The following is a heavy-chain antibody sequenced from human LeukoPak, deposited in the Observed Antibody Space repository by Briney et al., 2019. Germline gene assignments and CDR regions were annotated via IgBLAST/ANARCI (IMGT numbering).Heavy chain of an antibody. J-gene: IGHJ4*02. CDR2: ISSSGSTI. Sequence: GGFLRLSCAASGFTFSSYEMKWVRQAPGKGLEGGSYISSSGSTIYYADSVKGRFTISRDNAKNSLYLQMNSLRAEDTAVYYCARDGPPHYYGSGSFDYWGQGTLVTVSS. D-gene: IGHD3-10*01. CDR1: GFTFSSYE. V-gene: IGHV3-48*03. CDR3: ARDGPPHYYGSGSFDY.